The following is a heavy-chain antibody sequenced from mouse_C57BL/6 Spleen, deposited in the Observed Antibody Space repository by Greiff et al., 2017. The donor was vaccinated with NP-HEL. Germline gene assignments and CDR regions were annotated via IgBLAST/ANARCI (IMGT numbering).Heavy chain of an antibody. V-gene: IGHV1-52*01. J-gene: IGHJ2*01. Sequence: QVQLLQPGAELVRPGSSVKLSCKASGYTFTSYWMHWVKQRPIQGLEWIGNIDPSDSETYYKQKVKDKATLTVDKSSSTAYMQLSSLTSEDAAVYYCARSGDYDSFDYWGQGTTLTVSS. CDR2: IDPSDSET. D-gene: IGHD2-4*01. CDR1: GYTFTSYW. CDR3: ARSGDYDSFDY.